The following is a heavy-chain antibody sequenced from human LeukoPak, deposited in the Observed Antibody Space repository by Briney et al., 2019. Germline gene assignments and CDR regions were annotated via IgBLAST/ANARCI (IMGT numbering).Heavy chain of an antibody. Sequence: SETLSLTCGVDGGSFSGYFWTWLRQPPGKGLEWIGEINDSGSTNYNPSLPSRVTISVDTSKNQFSLKLNSLTAADTAVYYCARWWGFDPWGQGTLVTVSS. CDR3: ARWWGFDP. V-gene: IGHV4-34*01. CDR2: INDSGST. CDR1: GGSFSGYF. D-gene: IGHD2-15*01. J-gene: IGHJ5*02.